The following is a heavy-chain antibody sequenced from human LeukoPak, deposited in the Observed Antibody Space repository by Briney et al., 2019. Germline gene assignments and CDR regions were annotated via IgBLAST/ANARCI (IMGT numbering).Heavy chain of an antibody. Sequence: ASVKVSCKASGGTFSSYAISWVRQAPGQGLEWMGWTSGYNGHTKYAQKFHDRVTLTTDTSTSTAYMEMGSLRSDDTAVYYCARVQSAGTSDAFDIWGQGTMLTVS. V-gene: IGHV1-18*01. D-gene: IGHD3-10*01. CDR3: ARVQSAGTSDAFDI. CDR1: GGTFSSYA. CDR2: TSGYNGHT. J-gene: IGHJ3*02.